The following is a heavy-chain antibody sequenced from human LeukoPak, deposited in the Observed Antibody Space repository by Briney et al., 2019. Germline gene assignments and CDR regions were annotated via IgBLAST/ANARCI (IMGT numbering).Heavy chain of an antibody. CDR1: GFTFSSYW. Sequence: GSPRDSRAASGFTFSSYWMHRVRQVPGKGLVWVSRITSEGSSTSYADSVKDRFTISRDNAKNTLYLQMNSLRAEDTAVYYCARGSSVVALDWGQRTVVSVSS. CDR2: ITSEGSST. CDR3: ARGSSVVALD. J-gene: IGHJ4*02. D-gene: IGHD2-15*01. V-gene: IGHV3-74*01.